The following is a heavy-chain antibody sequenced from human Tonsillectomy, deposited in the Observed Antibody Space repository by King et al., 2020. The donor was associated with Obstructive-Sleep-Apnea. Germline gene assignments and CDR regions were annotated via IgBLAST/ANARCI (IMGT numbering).Heavy chain of an antibody. Sequence: VQPQESGPGLVKPSETLSLTCTVSGGSVSSGSYYWSWIRQPPGKGLEWIGYIYYSGSTNYNPSLKSRVTISVDTSKNQFSLKLSSVTAADTAVYYCAAGHDYVLPFDYWGQGTLVTVSS. CDR2: IYYSGST. CDR3: AAGHDYVLPFDY. V-gene: IGHV4-61*01. CDR1: GGSVSSGSYY. D-gene: IGHD4-17*01. J-gene: IGHJ4*02.